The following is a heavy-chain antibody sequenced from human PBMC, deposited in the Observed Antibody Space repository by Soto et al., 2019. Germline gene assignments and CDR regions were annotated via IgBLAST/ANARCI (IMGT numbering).Heavy chain of an antibody. D-gene: IGHD3-3*01. CDR3: SRNYWCGYYPDY. CDR2: IYYSGST. J-gene: IGHJ4*02. Sequence: PSETLSLTCTVSGGSISGYYWSWIRQPPGKGLEWIGYIYYSGSTNYNPSLKSRVTISVDTSKNQFSLKLSSVTAADTVVYYCSRNYWCGYYPDYWGQGTLVTVSS. CDR1: GGSISGYY. V-gene: IGHV4-59*01.